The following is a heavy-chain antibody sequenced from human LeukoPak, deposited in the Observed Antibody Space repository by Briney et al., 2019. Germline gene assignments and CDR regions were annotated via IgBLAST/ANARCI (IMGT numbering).Heavy chain of an antibody. J-gene: IGHJ3*02. CDR3: AREGLTAAAFDI. CDR1: GFTFSSYA. V-gene: IGHV3-30-3*01. CDR2: ISYDGSNK. Sequence: GGSLRLSCAASGFTFSSYAMPWVRQAPGKGLEWVAVISYDGSNKYYADSVKGRFTISRDNSKNTLYLQMNSLRAEDTAVYYCAREGLTAAAFDIWGQGTMVTVSS. D-gene: IGHD3-9*01.